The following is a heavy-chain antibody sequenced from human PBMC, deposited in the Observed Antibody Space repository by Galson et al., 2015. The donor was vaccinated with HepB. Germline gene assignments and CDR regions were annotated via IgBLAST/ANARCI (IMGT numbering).Heavy chain of an antibody. J-gene: IGHJ2*01. V-gene: IGHV5-51*03. CDR3: ARRGGYCSSTSCYDEDWYFDL. CDR2: IYPGDSDT. D-gene: IGHD2-2*01. Sequence: QSGAEVKKPGESLKISCTGSGSSFTSYWIGWVRQMPGKGLEWMGIIYPGDSDTRYSPSFQGQVTISADKSISTAYLQWSSLKASDTAMYYCARRGGYCSSTSCYDEDWYFDLWGRGTLVTVSS. CDR1: GSSFTSYW.